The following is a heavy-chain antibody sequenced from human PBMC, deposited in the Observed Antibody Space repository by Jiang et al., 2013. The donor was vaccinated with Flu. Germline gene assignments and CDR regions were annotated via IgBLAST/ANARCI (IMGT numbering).Heavy chain of an antibody. J-gene: IGHJ4*02. CDR1: GFTFSSYS. CDR2: ISSSSSYI. D-gene: IGHD3-22*01. CDR3: ARLFGSSGYYDDY. V-gene: IGHV3-21*01. Sequence: QLLESGGGLVKPGGSLRLSCAASGFTFSSYSMNWVRQAPGKGLEWVSSISSSSSYIYYADSVKGRFTISRDNAKNSLYLQMNSLRAEDTAVYYCARLFGSSGYYDDYWGQGTLVTVSS.